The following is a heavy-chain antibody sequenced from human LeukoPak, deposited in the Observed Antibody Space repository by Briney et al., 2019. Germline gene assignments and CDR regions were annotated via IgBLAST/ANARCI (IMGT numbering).Heavy chain of an antibody. Sequence: PSETLSLTCTVSGGSISSYYWSWIRQPPGKGLEWIGYIYYSGSTNYNPSLKSRVTISVDTSKNQFSLKLSSVTAADTAVYYCASPALGRDAFDIWGQGTMVTVSS. D-gene: IGHD7-27*01. CDR1: GGSISSYY. V-gene: IGHV4-59*08. CDR3: ASPALGRDAFDI. CDR2: IYYSGST. J-gene: IGHJ3*02.